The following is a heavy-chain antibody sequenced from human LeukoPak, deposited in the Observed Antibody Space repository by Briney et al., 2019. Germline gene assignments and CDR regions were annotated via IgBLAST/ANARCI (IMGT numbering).Heavy chain of an antibody. CDR3: ASSAEYQLLNWFDP. CDR2: IPYDGSNK. D-gene: IGHD2-2*01. J-gene: IGHJ5*02. Sequence: PGGSLRLSCAASGFTFSSYGIHWVRQAPGKGLEWVALIPYDGSNKYYADSVKGRFTISRDNSKNTLYLQMNSLRAEDTAVYYCASSAEYQLLNWFDPWGQGTLVTVSS. CDR1: GFTFSSYG. V-gene: IGHV3-30*03.